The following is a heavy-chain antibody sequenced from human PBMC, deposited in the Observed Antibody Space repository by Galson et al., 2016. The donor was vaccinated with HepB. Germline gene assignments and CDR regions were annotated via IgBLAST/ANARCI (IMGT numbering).Heavy chain of an antibody. D-gene: IGHD6-13*01. CDR1: GYTSSSYA. CDR2: IHTRTGSP. Sequence: SVKVSCKASGYTSSSYAINWVRQAPGQGLEWMGWIHTRTGSPSYAQGFTGRYVFSLDTSVSTAYLEISGLKAEDTGVYYCARLVAADASVEASDVWGQGTLVTVSS. CDR3: ARLVAADASVEASDV. J-gene: IGHJ3*01. V-gene: IGHV7-4-1*02.